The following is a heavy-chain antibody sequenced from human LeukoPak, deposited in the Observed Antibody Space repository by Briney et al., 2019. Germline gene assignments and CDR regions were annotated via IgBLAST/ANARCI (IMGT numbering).Heavy chain of an antibody. CDR3: ARRTGGTKDY. J-gene: IGHJ4*02. CDR2: ISYNGAST. CDR1: GFTFSSYA. D-gene: IGHD7-27*01. Sequence: GGPLRLSCAASGFTFSSYAMSWVRQAPGKGLEWVSAISYNGASTDYADSVKGRFAISRDNSKNTLYLQMNSLRAEDTAVYYCARRTGGTKDYWGQGTQVTVSS. V-gene: IGHV3-23*01.